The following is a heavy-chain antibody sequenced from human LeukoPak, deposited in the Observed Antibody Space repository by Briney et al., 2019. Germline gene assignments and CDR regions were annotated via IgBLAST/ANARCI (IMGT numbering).Heavy chain of an antibody. CDR2: IRYDGSNK. J-gene: IGHJ5*02. Sequence: PGGSLRLSCAASGFTFSSYGMHWVRQAPGKGLEWVAFIRYDGSNKYYADSVKGRFTISRDNSKNTLYLQMNSLRAEDTAVYYCARATRELVDANWFDPWGQGTLVTVSS. D-gene: IGHD2-15*01. V-gene: IGHV3-30*02. CDR1: GFTFSSYG. CDR3: ARATRELVDANWFDP.